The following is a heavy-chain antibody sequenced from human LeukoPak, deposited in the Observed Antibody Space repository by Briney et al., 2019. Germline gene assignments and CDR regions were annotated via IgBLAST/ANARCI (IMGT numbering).Heavy chain of an antibody. V-gene: IGHV3-74*01. Sequence: PGGSLRLSCAASGFTFSSYWMHWVRQAPGKGLLWVSRISSDGSGTSYADSVKGRFTISRDNSKNTLYLQMNSLRAEDTAVYYCAKDLDRPYYGMDVWGQGTTVTVSS. CDR3: AKDLDRPYYGMDV. CDR1: GFTFSSYW. J-gene: IGHJ6*02. CDR2: ISSDGSGT. D-gene: IGHD3/OR15-3a*01.